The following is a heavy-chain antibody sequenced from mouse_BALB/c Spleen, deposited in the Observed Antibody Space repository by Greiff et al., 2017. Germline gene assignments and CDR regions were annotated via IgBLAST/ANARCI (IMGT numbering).Heavy chain of an antibody. CDR1: GYSITSGYY. Sequence: EVQLQESGPGLVKPSQSLSLTCSVTGYSITSGYYWNWIRQFPGNKLEWMGYISYDGSNNYNPSLKNRISITRDTSKNQFFLKLNSVTTEDTATYYCAREEIYYGNYYYAMDYWGQGTSVTVSS. V-gene: IGHV3-6*02. CDR3: AREEIYYGNYYYAMDY. CDR2: ISYDGSN. J-gene: IGHJ4*01. D-gene: IGHD2-1*01.